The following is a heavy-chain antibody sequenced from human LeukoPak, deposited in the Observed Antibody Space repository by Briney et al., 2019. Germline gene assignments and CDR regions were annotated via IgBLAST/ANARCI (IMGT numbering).Heavy chain of an antibody. CDR3: ARDPSIAAAGDY. J-gene: IGHJ4*02. V-gene: IGHV1-2*02. Sequence: GASVKVSCKASGYTFIDYYMHWVRQAPGQGLEWMGWINPTSGGTNYAQKFQGRVTMTRDTSISTAYMELSRPRSDDTAVYYCARDPSIAAAGDYWGQGTLVTVSS. CDR2: INPTSGGT. CDR1: GYTFIDYY. D-gene: IGHD6-13*01.